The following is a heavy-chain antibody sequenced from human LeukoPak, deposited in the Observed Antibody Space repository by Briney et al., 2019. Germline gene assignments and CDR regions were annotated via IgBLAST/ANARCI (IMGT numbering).Heavy chain of an antibody. V-gene: IGHV4-39*02. CDR2: IYYSGST. Sequence: AETLSLTCTVSGASIRSGSPYWAWLQQPPGKGLQWFGSIYYSGSTYYNPSLENRVTISIDTSKNHFSLKLSSLSAADTSVYYCAKRDDSGGNLVDLWGQGTLVTVS. D-gene: IGHD3-22*01. CDR1: GASIRSGSPY. CDR3: AKRDDSGGNLVDL. J-gene: IGHJ4*02.